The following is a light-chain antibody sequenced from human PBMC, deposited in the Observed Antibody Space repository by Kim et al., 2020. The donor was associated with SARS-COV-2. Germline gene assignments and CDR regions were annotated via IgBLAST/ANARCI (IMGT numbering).Light chain of an antibody. CDR3: QQFGRSSWT. J-gene: IGKJ1*01. CDR2: GAS. Sequence: EIVLTQSPGTLSLSPGERATLSCRASQSVSSRYFAWYQQKPGQAPRLLIYGASSRAIGIPDRFSGSGSGTDFTLTISRLEPEDFAVYYCQQFGRSSWTFGQGTKVDIK. V-gene: IGKV3-20*01. CDR1: QSVSSRY.